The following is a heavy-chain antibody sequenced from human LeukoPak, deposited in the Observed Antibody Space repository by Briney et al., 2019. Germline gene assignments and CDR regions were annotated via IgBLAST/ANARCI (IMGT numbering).Heavy chain of an antibody. CDR1: GFTFSTYW. J-gene: IGHJ4*02. Sequence: GGSLRLSCAASGFTFSTYWMYWVRQAPGKGLEWVASIKPDGSEKFYVDSVKGRFTISRDSANNSLYLQMNSLRADDTAVYYCASRPVYCNGRICYNTEFDFWGQGTLVTVSS. CDR2: IKPDGSEK. D-gene: IGHD2-15*01. V-gene: IGHV3-7*01. CDR3: ASRPVYCNGRICYNTEFDF.